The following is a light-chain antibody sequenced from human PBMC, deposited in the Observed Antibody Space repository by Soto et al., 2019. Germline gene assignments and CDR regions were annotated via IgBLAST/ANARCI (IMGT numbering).Light chain of an antibody. Sequence: QAVVTQPPSVSGAPGQRATISCTGRSSNIGAGSDVHWYQQLPGTAPKLLIYGDSNRPSGVPDRFSGSKSGTSASLAITGLQAEDEADYYCQSYDSSLSVLIFGGGTKVTVL. CDR2: GDS. V-gene: IGLV1-40*01. J-gene: IGLJ2*01. CDR1: SSNIGAGSD. CDR3: QSYDSSLSVLI.